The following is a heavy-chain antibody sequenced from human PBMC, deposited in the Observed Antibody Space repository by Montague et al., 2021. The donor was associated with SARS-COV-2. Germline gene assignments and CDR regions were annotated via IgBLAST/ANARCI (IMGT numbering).Heavy chain of an antibody. J-gene: IGHJ5*02. V-gene: IGHV4-59*08. CDR1: GDSIMSYH. CDR2: VRDSGTT. Sequence: SETLSLTCGVSGDSIMSYHWSWVWKPPGRGLEWIGDVRDSGTTNYNPSLNNRITISIDTSKAQFSLILTSVNAADTAVYYCARFFRVGTSSAFDHWGQGILVTVSS. D-gene: IGHD3-10*01. CDR3: ARFFRVGTSSAFDH.